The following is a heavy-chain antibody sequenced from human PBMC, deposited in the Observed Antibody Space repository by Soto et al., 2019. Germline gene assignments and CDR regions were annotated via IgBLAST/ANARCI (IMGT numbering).Heavy chain of an antibody. J-gene: IGHJ4*02. CDR2: ISAYNGNT. V-gene: IGHV1-18*01. CDR3: ARGDPYSSSYPALDY. CDR1: GYTFTIYG. D-gene: IGHD6-6*01. Sequence: GASVKVSCTASGYTFTIYGISWVRQAPGQGLEWMGWISAYNGNTNYAQKLQGRVTMTTDTSTSTAYMELRSLRSDDTAVYYCARGDPYSSSYPALDYWGQGTLVTVSS.